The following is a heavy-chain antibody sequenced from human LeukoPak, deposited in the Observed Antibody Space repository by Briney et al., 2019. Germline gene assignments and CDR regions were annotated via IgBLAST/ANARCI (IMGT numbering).Heavy chain of an antibody. J-gene: IGHJ3*02. CDR1: GGSFSGYY. CDR2: INRSGST. D-gene: IGHD1-26*01. Sequence: PSETLSLTCAVYGGSFSGYYWSWIRQPPGKGLEWIGEINRSGSTNYNPSLKSRVTISVDTSKNQFSLKLRSVTAADTAVYYCASLWDQGNDAFDIWGQGTMVTVSS. CDR3: ASLWDQGNDAFDI. V-gene: IGHV4-34*01.